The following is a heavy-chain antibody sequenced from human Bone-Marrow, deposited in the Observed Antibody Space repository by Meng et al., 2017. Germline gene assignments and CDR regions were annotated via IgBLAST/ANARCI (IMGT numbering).Heavy chain of an antibody. V-gene: IGHV1-8*03. CDR1: GYTFTSYD. D-gene: IGHD3-10*01. CDR2: MNPNSGNT. CDR3: ARGRRNYYGSGEQPDY. Sequence: ASVKVSCKASGYTFTSYDINWVQQATGQGLEWMGWMNPNSGNTGYAQKFQGRVTITRNTSISTAYMELSSLRSEDTAVYYCARGRRNYYGSGEQPDYWGQGTLVTVSS. J-gene: IGHJ4*02.